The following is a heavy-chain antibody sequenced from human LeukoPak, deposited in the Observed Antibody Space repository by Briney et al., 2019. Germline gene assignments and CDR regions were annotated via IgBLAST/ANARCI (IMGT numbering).Heavy chain of an antibody. CDR2: IYWNDDK. D-gene: IGHD3-22*01. CDR3: AHLDYYDSSGYYSNLHNWFDP. CDR1: GFSLSTSGVG. J-gene: IGHJ5*02. V-gene: IGHV2-5*01. Sequence: SGPTLVKPTQTLTLTCTFSGFSLSTSGVGVGWIRQPPGKALEWLALIYWNDDKRYSPSLKSRLTITKDTSKIQVVLTMTNMAPVDTATYYCAHLDYYDSSGYYSNLHNWFDPWGQGTLVTVSS.